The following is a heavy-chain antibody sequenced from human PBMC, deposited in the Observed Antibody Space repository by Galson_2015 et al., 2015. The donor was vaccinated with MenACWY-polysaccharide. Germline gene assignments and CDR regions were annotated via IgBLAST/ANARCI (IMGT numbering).Heavy chain of an antibody. D-gene: IGHD1-26*01. CDR1: GFTFNSSV. V-gene: IGHV3-23*01. CDR2: MRGSSNTT. Sequence: SLRLSCAGSGFTFNSSVMSWVRQAPGNGLEWLSGMRGSSNTTYNADSVKGRFTISRDSSKNTLYLQMESLRAEDTATYYCAKARTGGSYYAFDAFDIWGQGTMVTVSS. CDR3: AKARTGGSYYAFDAFDI. J-gene: IGHJ3*02.